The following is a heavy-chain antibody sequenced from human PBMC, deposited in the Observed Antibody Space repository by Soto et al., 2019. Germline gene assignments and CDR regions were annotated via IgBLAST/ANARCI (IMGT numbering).Heavy chain of an antibody. J-gene: IGHJ4*02. CDR2: ISNSDGTI. V-gene: IGHV3-48*03. Sequence: PGGSLRLSCAASGFTFSSYEMNWVRQAPGKGLEWVSYISNSDGTIYYADSVKGRFTISRDNAKNSLYLQMNSLRAEDTAVYYCAREPSQSDFDFWGQGTLVTVSS. CDR3: AREPSQSDFDF. CDR1: GFTFSSYE.